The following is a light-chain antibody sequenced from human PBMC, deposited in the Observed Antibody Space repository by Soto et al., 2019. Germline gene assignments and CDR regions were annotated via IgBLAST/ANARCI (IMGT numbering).Light chain of an antibody. CDR1: QSINNW. CDR3: QQYNSYSPT. V-gene: IGKV1-5*01. J-gene: IGKJ4*01. CDR2: DAS. Sequence: DIQMTQSPSTLSASVGDRVSITCRASQSINNWLAWYQQKPGKAPKLLIYDASSLDSGVPSRFSGSGSGTEFTLTISSLQPDDFETYYCQQYNSYSPTFGGGTKVGIK.